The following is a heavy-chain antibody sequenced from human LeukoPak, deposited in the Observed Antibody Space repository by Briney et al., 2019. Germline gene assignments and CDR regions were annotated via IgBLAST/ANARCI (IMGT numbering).Heavy chain of an antibody. D-gene: IGHD3-10*02. CDR2: ISSSSSTI. J-gene: IGHJ4*02. Sequence: GGSLRLSCAASGFTFSSYSMNWVRQAPGKGLEWVSYISSSSSTIYYADSVKGRFTISRDNAKNSLYLQTNSLRAEDTAVYYCAELGITMIGGVWGQGTLVTVSS. V-gene: IGHV3-48*04. CDR3: AELGITMIGGV. CDR1: GFTFSSYS.